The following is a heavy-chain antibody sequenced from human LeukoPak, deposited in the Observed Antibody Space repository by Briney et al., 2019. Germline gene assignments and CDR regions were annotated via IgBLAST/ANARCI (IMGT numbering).Heavy chain of an antibody. D-gene: IGHD2-21*02. CDR1: GGSISSYY. J-gene: IGHJ4*02. V-gene: IGHV4-59*12. CDR2: IYYSGST. CDR3: ARVPTHASCGGDCYLDY. Sequence: PSETLSLTCTVSGGSISSYYWSWIRQPPGKGLEWIGYIYYSGSTNYNPSLKSRVTISVDTSKNQFSLKLSSVTAADTAVYYCARVPTHASCGGDCYLDYWGQGTLVTVSS.